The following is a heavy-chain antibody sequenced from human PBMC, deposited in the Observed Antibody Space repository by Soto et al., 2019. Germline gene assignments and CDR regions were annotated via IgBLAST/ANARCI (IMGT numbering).Heavy chain of an antibody. CDR2: ITPFSGDV. CDR3: ASGGAGSGPFTWELPDH. V-gene: IGHV1-45*02. D-gene: IGHD1-26*01. Sequence: QMQLVQSGAEVKKTGSTVTVSCKALGNTFTYRNLHWVRQAPGQALEWMGWITPFSGDVHYAQKFQERVTSTRDRSINTAYMRMSSLRSEDTAMYYCASGGAGSGPFTWELPDHWRQGTLVTVSS. CDR1: GNTFTYRN. J-gene: IGHJ4*02.